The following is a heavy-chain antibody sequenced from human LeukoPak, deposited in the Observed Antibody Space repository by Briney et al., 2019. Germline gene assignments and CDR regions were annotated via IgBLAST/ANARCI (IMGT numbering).Heavy chain of an antibody. CDR1: GGSISSSNW. CDR3: ARGSNRVLRYFDWSLAGMDV. D-gene: IGHD3-9*01. J-gene: IGHJ6*04. Sequence: SETLSLTCAVSGGSISSSNWWSWVRQPPGKGLEWIGEIYHSGSTNYNPSLKSRVTISVDKFKNQFSLKLSSVTAADTAVYYCARGSNRVLRYFDWSLAGMDVWGKGTTVTVSS. CDR2: IYHSGST. V-gene: IGHV4-4*02.